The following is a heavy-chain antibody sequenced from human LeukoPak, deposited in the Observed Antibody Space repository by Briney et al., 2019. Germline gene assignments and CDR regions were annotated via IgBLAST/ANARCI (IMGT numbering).Heavy chain of an antibody. V-gene: IGHV4-59*01. J-gene: IGHJ4*02. D-gene: IGHD2-8*01. CDR3: ARVGGGVRRYCTNGVCYGYLDY. CDR2: IYYSGST. Sequence: PSETLSLTCTVSGGSISSYYWSWIRQPPGKGLEWIGYIYYSGSTNYNPSLKSRVTISVDTSKNQSSLKLSSVTAADTAVYYCARVGGGVRRYCTNGVCYGYLDYWGQGTLVTVSS. CDR1: GGSISSYY.